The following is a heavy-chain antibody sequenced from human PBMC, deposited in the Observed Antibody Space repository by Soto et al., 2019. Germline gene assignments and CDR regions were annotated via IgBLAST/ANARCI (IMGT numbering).Heavy chain of an antibody. Sequence: PSETLSLTCTVSGGSISSGDYYWSWIRQPPGKGLEWIGYIYYSGSTYYNPSLKSRVTISEDTSKNQFSLKLSSVTAADTAVYYCASQASNPWLSAEHTKWGQGTLVTVSS. CDR3: ASQASNPWLSAEHTK. V-gene: IGHV4-30-4*01. J-gene: IGHJ4*02. CDR1: GGSISSGDYY. D-gene: IGHD5-12*01. CDR2: IYYSGST.